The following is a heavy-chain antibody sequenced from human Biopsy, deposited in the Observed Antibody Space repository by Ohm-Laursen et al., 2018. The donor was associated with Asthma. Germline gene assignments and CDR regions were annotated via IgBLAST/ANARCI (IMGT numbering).Heavy chain of an antibody. V-gene: IGHV1-69*01. CDR3: AGCQVGYSSGWSLLLKKIYYSGMDV. CDR1: GGTFSNFA. CDR2: IMTVFGTT. Sequence: GSSVKVSCKAPGGTFSNFAIRWVRQAPGQGLEWLGGIMTVFGTTTYTQKFQGRVTITADESTSTAYMEVTSLRSEDTAIYYCAGCQVGYSSGWSLLLKKIYYSGMDVWGQGTAVTASS. D-gene: IGHD6-19*01. J-gene: IGHJ6*02.